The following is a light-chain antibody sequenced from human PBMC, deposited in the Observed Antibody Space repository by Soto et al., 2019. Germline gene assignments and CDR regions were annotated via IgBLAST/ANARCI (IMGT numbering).Light chain of an antibody. Sequence: QSALTQPASVSGSPGQSIPISCTGTSSDVGSYDLVSWYQQFPGKAPNLLIFEVSERPSGVSNRFSGSRSGNTASLTISGLQAEDEADYYCCSYTGSGTLVFGGGTKLTVL. J-gene: IGLJ2*01. CDR2: EVS. CDR3: CSYTGSGTLV. CDR1: SSDVGSYDL. V-gene: IGLV2-23*02.